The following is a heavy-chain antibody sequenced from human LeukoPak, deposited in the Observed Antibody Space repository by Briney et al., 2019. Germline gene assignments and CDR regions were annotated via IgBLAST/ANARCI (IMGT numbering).Heavy chain of an antibody. CDR3: ATGFGELSDPTDY. CDR1: GYSFTKYW. J-gene: IGHJ4*02. V-gene: IGHV5-51*01. Sequence: GESLKISCKGSGYSFTKYWIGWVRQMPGKGLEWMGIIYPGDSDTRYSPSFQGQVTISADKSISTAYLQWSSLKASDTTMYHCATGFGELSDPTDYWGQGTLVTVSS. CDR2: IYPGDSDT. D-gene: IGHD3-10*01.